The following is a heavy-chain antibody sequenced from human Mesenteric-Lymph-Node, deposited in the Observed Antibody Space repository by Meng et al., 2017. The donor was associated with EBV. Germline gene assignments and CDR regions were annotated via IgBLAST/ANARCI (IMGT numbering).Heavy chain of an antibody. Sequence: QMHLQEPGPGLVKPSGTLSLTCIVSGGSVSSGSYYWSWIRQPPGKGLEWIGYIHYGGATNYNPSLSGRVTISIDTPKNQFSLKLSSVTAADTAVYYCAREIVRNWFDPWGQGTLVTVSS. CDR1: GGSVSSGSYY. CDR2: IHYGGAT. J-gene: IGHJ5*02. V-gene: IGHV4-61*01. D-gene: IGHD2-8*01. CDR3: AREIVRNWFDP.